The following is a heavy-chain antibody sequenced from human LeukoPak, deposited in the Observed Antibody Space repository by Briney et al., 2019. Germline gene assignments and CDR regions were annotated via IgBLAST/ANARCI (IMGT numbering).Heavy chain of an antibody. D-gene: IGHD3-22*01. V-gene: IGHV4-59*08. Sequence: SETLSLTCTVSGGSISSYYWSWIRQPPGKGLEWIGYIYYSGSTNYNPSLKSRVTISVDTSKNQFSLRLSSVSAADTAVYYCARQGGEYYSDSRGYYYYFDYWGQGTLVTVSS. CDR3: ARQGGEYYSDSRGYYYYFDY. CDR1: GGSISSYY. CDR2: IYYSGST. J-gene: IGHJ4*02.